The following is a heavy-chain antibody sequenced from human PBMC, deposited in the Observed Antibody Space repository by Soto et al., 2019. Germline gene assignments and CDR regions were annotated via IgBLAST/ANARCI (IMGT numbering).Heavy chain of an antibody. D-gene: IGHD3-10*01. CDR2: IYPDDSDI. J-gene: IGHJ4*02. CDR3: ARQYGSGSFDD. Sequence: GGALKISCKGSGYSFAIYWIGWVRQMPGKGLEWMGIIYPDDSDIRYSPSFQGQVTVSADKSISTAYLQWSSLKASDTAIHEGARQYGSGSFDDWGQGNLVTFYS. CDR1: GYSFAIYW. V-gene: IGHV5-51*01.